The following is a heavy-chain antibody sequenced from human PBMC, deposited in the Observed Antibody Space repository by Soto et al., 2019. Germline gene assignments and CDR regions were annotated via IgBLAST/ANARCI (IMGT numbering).Heavy chain of an antibody. Sequence: SETLSLTCAVYGGSFSGYYWSWIRQPPGKGLERIGEINHSGSTNYNPSLKSRVTISVDTSKNQFSLKLSSVTAADTAVYYCARSRGGWYVAFDIWGQGTMVTVSS. CDR3: ARSRGGWYVAFDI. CDR2: INHSGST. V-gene: IGHV4-34*01. J-gene: IGHJ3*02. D-gene: IGHD6-19*01. CDR1: GGSFSGYY.